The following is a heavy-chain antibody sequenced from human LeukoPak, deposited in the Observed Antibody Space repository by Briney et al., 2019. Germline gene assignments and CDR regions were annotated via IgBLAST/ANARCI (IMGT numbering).Heavy chain of an antibody. Sequence: PGGSLRLSCAASGFTFTSYSMNWVRQAPGKGLEWVSTISGGGGSTYYADSVKGRFTISRDNSKNTLYLQVNSLRAEDTAVYYCARGGGYYPIDYWGQGTLVTVSS. CDR1: GFTFTSYS. CDR2: ISGGGGST. V-gene: IGHV3-23*01. J-gene: IGHJ4*02. CDR3: ARGGGYYPIDY. D-gene: IGHD2-15*01.